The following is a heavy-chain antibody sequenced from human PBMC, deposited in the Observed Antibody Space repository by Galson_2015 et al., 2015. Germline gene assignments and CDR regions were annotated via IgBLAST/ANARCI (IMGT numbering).Heavy chain of an antibody. CDR2: IKQDGSEK. CDR1: GFTFSSYW. V-gene: IGHV3-7*03. J-gene: IGHJ4*02. D-gene: IGHD6-19*01. CDR3: ARDGEWLRLAVAGQDY. Sequence: SLRLSCAASGFTFSSYWMSWVRQAPGKGLEWVANIKQDGSEKYYGDSVKGRFTISRDNAKNSLYLQMNSLKAEDTAVYYCARDGEWLRLAVAGQDYWGQGTLVTVSP.